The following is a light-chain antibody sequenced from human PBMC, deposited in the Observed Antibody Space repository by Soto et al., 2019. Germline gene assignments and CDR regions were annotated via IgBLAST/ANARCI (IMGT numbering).Light chain of an antibody. V-gene: IGLV2-14*01. CDR3: TSFTNSYTWV. J-gene: IGLJ3*02. CDR1: SSDVGGYNY. Sequence: QSVLTQPASVSGSPGQSITISCTGTSSDVGGYNYVSWFLQHPGKVPKLMIYEVSHRPSGVSDRFSGSKSGSTASLTISGLQAEDEADYYCTSFTNSYTWVFGGGTKLTVL. CDR2: EVS.